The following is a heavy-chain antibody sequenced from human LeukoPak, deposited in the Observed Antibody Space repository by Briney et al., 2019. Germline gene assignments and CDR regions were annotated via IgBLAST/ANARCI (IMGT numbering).Heavy chain of an antibody. Sequence: AASVKVSCKASGGTFSSYAISWVRQAPGQGLEWMGWINPNSGGTNYAQKFQGRVTMTRDTSISTAYMELSRLRSDDTAVYYCARDPRSGSLKIDYWGQGTLVTVSS. J-gene: IGHJ4*02. D-gene: IGHD1-26*01. V-gene: IGHV1-2*02. CDR1: GGTFSSYA. CDR2: INPNSGGT. CDR3: ARDPRSGSLKIDY.